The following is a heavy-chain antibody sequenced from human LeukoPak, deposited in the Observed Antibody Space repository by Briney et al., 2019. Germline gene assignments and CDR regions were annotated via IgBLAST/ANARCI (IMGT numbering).Heavy chain of an antibody. Sequence: ASVTVSCKASGGTFSSYTISWVRQAPGQGLEWMGRIIPILGIANYAQKFQGRVTITADKSTSTAYMELSSLRSEDTAVYYCARCLVGVSPSVFDIWGQGTMVTVSS. J-gene: IGHJ3*02. CDR3: ARCLVGVSPSVFDI. CDR2: IIPILGIA. V-gene: IGHV1-69*02. CDR1: GGTFSSYT. D-gene: IGHD1-26*01.